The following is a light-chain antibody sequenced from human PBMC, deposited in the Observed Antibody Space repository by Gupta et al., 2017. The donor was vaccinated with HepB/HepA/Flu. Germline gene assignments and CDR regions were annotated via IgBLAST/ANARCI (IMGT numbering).Light chain of an antibody. CDR3: MQALQTPRGGWSWT. Sequence: DIVMTQSPLSLPVTPGEPASISCRSSQSLLHSNGYNYLDWYLQKPGQSPQLLIYLGSNRASGVPDRFSGSGSGTDFTLKISRVEAEDVGVYYCMQALQTPRGGWSWTFGQGTKVEIK. J-gene: IGKJ1*01. V-gene: IGKV2-28*01. CDR1: QSLLHSNGYNY. CDR2: LGS.